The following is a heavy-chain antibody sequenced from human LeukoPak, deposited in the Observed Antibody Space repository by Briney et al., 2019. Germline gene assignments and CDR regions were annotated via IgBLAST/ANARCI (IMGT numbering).Heavy chain of an antibody. J-gene: IGHJ6*02. Sequence: PGGSLRLSCVASGFTFSSYTMHWVRQAPGKGLEYVSAISSNGGTTYHANSVKGRFTISRDNSKNTLYLQMGSLSAEDMAVYYCARDRGEASSSGMDVWGQGTTVTVSS. CDR1: GFTFSSYT. CDR2: ISSNGGTT. V-gene: IGHV3-64*01. D-gene: IGHD2-2*01. CDR3: ARDRGEASSSGMDV.